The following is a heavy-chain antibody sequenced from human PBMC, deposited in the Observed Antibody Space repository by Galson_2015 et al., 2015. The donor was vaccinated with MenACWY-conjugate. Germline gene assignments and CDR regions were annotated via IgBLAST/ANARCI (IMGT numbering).Heavy chain of an antibody. D-gene: IGHD6-13*01. CDR3: AREGSRIWYEIDC. CDR1: GDSVSSHSVA. CDR2: TYYSSKGYN. Sequence: CAISGDSVSSHSVAWNWIRQSPARGLEWLGRTYYSSKGYNYYATSLKSRITIKSDTTKNEFSLHLKSVNPDDTAVYYCAREGSRIWYEIDCWGQGTLVTVSS. V-gene: IGHV6-1*01. J-gene: IGHJ4*02.